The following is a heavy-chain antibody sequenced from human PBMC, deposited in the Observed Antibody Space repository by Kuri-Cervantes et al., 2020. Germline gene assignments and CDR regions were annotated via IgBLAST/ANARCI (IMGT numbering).Heavy chain of an antibody. J-gene: IGHJ6*02. Sequence: GESLKISCAASGFTFSSYAMHWVRQAPGKGLEWVAVISYDGSNKYYADSVKGRFTISRDNSKNTLYLQMNSLRAEDTAVYYCAKDRAGDFWSGRYGMDVWGQGTTVTVSS. CDR3: AKDRAGDFWSGRYGMDV. CDR2: ISYDGSNK. V-gene: IGHV3-30*04. CDR1: GFTFSSYA. D-gene: IGHD3-3*01.